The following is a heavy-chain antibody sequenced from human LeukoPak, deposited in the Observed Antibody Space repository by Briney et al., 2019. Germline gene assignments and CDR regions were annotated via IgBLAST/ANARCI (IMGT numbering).Heavy chain of an antibody. CDR2: IWPSGST. J-gene: IGHJ6*03. CDR3: ARDLSTHYYMDV. CDR1: GGSNSSCPYF. Sequence: ASQTLSLTCAVSGGSNSSCPYFWSWSQQSPGQGLEWVGYIWPSGSTNYNPSLSGRVAISLDKSRNHFTLMVTAVTAADTAVYYCARDLSTHYYMDVWGKGTTVTVSS. D-gene: IGHD2/OR15-2a*01. V-gene: IGHV4-30-2*06.